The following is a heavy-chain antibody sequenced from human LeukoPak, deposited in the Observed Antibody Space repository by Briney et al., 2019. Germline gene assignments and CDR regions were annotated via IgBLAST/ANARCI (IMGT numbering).Heavy chain of an antibody. CDR2: ISAYNGNT. CDR3: ARGGYYYDSSGCRAFDI. J-gene: IGHJ3*02. Sequence: GASVKVSCKASGYTFTSYGISWVRQAPGQGLEWMGWISAYNGNTNYAQKLQGRVTMTTDTSTSTAYMELSSLRSEDTAVYYCARGGYYYDSSGCRAFDIWGQGTMVTVSS. CDR1: GYTFTSYG. D-gene: IGHD3-22*01. V-gene: IGHV1-18*01.